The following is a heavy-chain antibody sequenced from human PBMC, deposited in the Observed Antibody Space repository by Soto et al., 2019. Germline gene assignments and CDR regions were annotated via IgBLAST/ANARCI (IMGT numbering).Heavy chain of an antibody. V-gene: IGHV4-31*03. CDR2: IYSIGST. D-gene: IGHD3-3*01. CDR3: ARAPHYDFWSGYSYYGMDV. Sequence: QVQLQESGPGLVKPSQTLSLTCTFSGGSISSGGYYWSGIRQHPGKGLEWIGYIYSIGSTYNNPSLKSRVTISVDTSKNQFSLKLSSVTAADTAVYYCARAPHYDFWSGYSYYGMDVWGQGTTVTVSS. CDR1: GGSISSGGYY. J-gene: IGHJ6*02.